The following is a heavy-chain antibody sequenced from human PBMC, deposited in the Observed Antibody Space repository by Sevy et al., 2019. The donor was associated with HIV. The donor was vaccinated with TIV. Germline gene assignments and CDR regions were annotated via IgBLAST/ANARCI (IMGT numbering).Heavy chain of an antibody. J-gene: IGHJ3*02. CDR1: GFTFSSYG. CDR2: TSYDGSNK. D-gene: IGHD3-10*01. V-gene: IGHV3-30*03. CDR3: ARSKYDSGVPVSLDI. Sequence: GGSLRLSCAASGFTFSSYGMHWVRQAPGKGLEGVAATSYDGSNKYYADSVKGRFTISRDNSKNTLYLQMNSLRAEDTAVYYCARSKYDSGVPVSLDIWGQGTMVTVSS.